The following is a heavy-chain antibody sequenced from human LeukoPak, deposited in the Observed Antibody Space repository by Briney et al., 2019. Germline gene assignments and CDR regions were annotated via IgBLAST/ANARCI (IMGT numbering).Heavy chain of an antibody. V-gene: IGHV1-18*01. D-gene: IGHD6-13*01. Sequence: ASVKVSCKASGYTFTSYGISWVRQAPGQGLEWMGWINPNSGGTNYAQKFQGRVTMTRDTSTSTVYMGLSSLRSEDTAVYYCARAGSTSAWYYFEYWGQGTLVTVSS. CDR2: INPNSGGT. J-gene: IGHJ4*02. CDR3: ARAGSTSAWYYFEY. CDR1: GYTFTSYG.